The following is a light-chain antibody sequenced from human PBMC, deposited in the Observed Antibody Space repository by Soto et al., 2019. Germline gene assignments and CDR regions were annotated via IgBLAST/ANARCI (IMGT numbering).Light chain of an antibody. CDR1: QRISTN. Sequence: IVMTQSPDTLSVSPGEGATLSCRASQRISTNLAWYQQRPGQAPRLLIYDASTRATGIPARFSGSGSGTEFTLTISSLQSEDSAVHYCQQSHNRPSFGPGTKVEIK. J-gene: IGKJ3*01. CDR3: QQSHNRPS. V-gene: IGKV3D-15*01. CDR2: DAS.